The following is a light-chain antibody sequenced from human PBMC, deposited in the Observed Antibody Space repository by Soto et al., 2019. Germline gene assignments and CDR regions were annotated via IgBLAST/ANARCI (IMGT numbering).Light chain of an antibody. CDR2: GAS. CDR3: QQYNNWPGT. CDR1: QSVSTN. V-gene: IGKV3-15*01. J-gene: IGKJ1*01. Sequence: ETVVSQSPATLSVSPVDRATLSCRASQSVSTNLAWYQHKHGQAPRLLISGASTRATGLPARFSGSGAWTEFTLTIISRQAEDFVVYYCQQYNNWPGTFGQGTKVDIK.